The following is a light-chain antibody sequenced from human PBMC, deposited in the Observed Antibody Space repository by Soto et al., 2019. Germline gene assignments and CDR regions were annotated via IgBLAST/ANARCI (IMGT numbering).Light chain of an antibody. CDR1: SSDVGSYNL. J-gene: IGLJ2*01. CDR3: CSYAGSSTSRV. Sequence: QSALTQPASVSGSPGQSITISCTGTSSDVGSYNLVSWYQQHPGKAPKLMIYEGSKRPSGVSNRFSGSKSGNTASLTISVHQAEDEADYYCCSYAGSSTSRVFGGGTKVTVL. V-gene: IGLV2-23*01. CDR2: EGS.